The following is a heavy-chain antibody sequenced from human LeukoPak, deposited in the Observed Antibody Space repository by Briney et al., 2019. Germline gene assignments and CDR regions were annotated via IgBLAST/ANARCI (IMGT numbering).Heavy chain of an antibody. CDR2: IIPILGIA. J-gene: IGHJ6*03. CDR1: GGTLSSYA. Sequence: SVKVSCKASGGTLSSYAISWVRQAPGQGLEWMGRIIPILGIANYAQKFQGRVTITADKSTSTAYMELSSLRSEDTAVYYCARASNGYSYGYPSYYYMDVWGKGTTVTVSS. CDR3: ARASNGYSYGYPSYYYMDV. V-gene: IGHV1-69*04. D-gene: IGHD5-18*01.